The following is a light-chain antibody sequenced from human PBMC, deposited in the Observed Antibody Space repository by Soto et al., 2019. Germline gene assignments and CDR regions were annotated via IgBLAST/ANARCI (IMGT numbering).Light chain of an antibody. J-gene: IGLJ1*01. CDR3: SSYTSAYFYV. CDR1: NSDIGAYNY. CDR2: GVT. V-gene: IGLV2-14*01. Sequence: QSVLTQPASVSGSPGQSITISCTGSNSDIGAYNYVYWYQQHPGKAPKLIIHGVTNRPSGVSHRFSGSKSDYTASLTISGLQAEDEGDYYCSSYTSAYFYVFGTGTKVTVL.